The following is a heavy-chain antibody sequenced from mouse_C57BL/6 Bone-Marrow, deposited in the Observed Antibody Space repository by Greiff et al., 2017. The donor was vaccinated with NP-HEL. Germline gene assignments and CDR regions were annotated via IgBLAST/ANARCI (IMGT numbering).Heavy chain of an antibody. CDR2: INPNNGGT. V-gene: IGHV1-26*01. J-gene: IGHJ1*03. Sequence: EVQLQQSGPELVKPGASVKISCKASGYTFTDYYMNWVKQSHGKSLEWIGDINPNNGGTSYNQKFKGKATLTVDKSSSTAYMELRSLTSEDSAVYYCARRYYDWYFDVWGTGTTVTVSS. CDR1: GYTFTDYY. CDR3: ARRYYDWYFDV. D-gene: IGHD1-1*01.